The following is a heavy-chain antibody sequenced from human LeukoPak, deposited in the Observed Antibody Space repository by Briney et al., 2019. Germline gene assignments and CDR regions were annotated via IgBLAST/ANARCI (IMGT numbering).Heavy chain of an antibody. D-gene: IGHD6-13*01. V-gene: IGHV4-4*07. CDR3: ARGVTGGSSNWYKVVRAFDI. CDR2: IYTSGST. Sequence: PSETLSLTCTVSGGSISSYYWSWIRQPAGKGLEWIGRIYTSGSTNYNPSLKSRVTMSVDTSKNQFSLKLSSVTAADTAVYYCARGVTGGSSNWYKVVRAFDIWGQGTMVTVSS. CDR1: GGSISSYY. J-gene: IGHJ3*02.